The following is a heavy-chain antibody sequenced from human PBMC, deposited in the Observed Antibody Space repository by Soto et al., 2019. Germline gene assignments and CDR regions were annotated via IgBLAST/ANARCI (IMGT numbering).Heavy chain of an antibody. CDR2: INAVNGNT. CDR1: GYSFTTFA. J-gene: IGHJ6*02. D-gene: IGHD2-2*03. Sequence: QVHLVQSGAEMEKPGASVKVSCKASGYSFTTFAIHWVRQAPGQGLEWLGWINAVNGNTKSSQKFQGRVTLTSDPSATTASRELSSLTSEYTAVYFCAWIGRSISDAGRYYFYCGLDVWGQWTTVTVSS. V-gene: IGHV1-3*01. CDR3: AWIGRSISDAGRYYFYCGLDV.